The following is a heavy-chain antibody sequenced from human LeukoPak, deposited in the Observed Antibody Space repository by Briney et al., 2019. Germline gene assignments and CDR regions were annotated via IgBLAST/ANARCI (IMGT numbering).Heavy chain of an antibody. CDR2: ISWNSGSI. V-gene: IGHV3-9*01. CDR3: LKVGVSLPDAFDI. D-gene: IGHD2-8*01. Sequence: GGSLRLSCAASGFTFDDYAMHWVRQAPGKGLEWVSSISWNSGSINYADSVKGRFTISRDNAKNSLYLLMNSLRAEDTALYYCLKVGVSLPDAFDIWGQGTMVTVSS. CDR1: GFTFDDYA. J-gene: IGHJ3*02.